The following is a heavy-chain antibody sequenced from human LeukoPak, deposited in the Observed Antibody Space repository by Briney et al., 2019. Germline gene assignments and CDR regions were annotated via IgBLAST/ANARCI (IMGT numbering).Heavy chain of an antibody. D-gene: IGHD6-13*01. J-gene: IGHJ4*02. CDR1: GYSFTSYW. CDR2: IYPDDSDT. Sequence: GESLKISCKGSGYSFTSYWIGWVRQMPGKGLEWMGIIYPDDSDTRYSPSFQGQVTISADKSISTAYLQWSSLKASDTAMYYCARHPGYSSSWYEGDYWGQGTLVTVSS. CDR3: ARHPGYSSSWYEGDY. V-gene: IGHV5-51*01.